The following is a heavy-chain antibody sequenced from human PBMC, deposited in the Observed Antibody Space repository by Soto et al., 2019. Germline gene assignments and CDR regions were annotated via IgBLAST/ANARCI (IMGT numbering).Heavy chain of an antibody. CDR2: VHYSGST. Sequence: PSETLSLTCSVSGGSIRNNIYYWGWIRQPPGKGLEWIATVHYSGSTYYTPSLKSRVTISADTSNNQFSLRLNSVTAADTAVYYCARQHYYDSSGYYTWNWGQGTLVT. J-gene: IGHJ4*02. CDR1: GGSIRNNIYY. V-gene: IGHV4-39*01. D-gene: IGHD3-22*01. CDR3: ARQHYYDSSGYYTWN.